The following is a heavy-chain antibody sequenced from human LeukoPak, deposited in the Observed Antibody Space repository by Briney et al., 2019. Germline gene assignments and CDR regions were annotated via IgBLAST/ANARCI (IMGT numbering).Heavy chain of an antibody. CDR3: ARSPTGGGLDY. V-gene: IGHV1-46*01. J-gene: IGHJ4*02. Sequence: ASVKVSCKASGGTFSSYAISWVRQAPGQGLEWMGIINPSGGSTSYAQKFQGRVTMTRDTSTSTVYMELSSLRSEDTAVYYCARSPTGGGLDYWGQGTLDTVSS. CDR1: GGTFSSYA. D-gene: IGHD2-15*01. CDR2: INPSGGST.